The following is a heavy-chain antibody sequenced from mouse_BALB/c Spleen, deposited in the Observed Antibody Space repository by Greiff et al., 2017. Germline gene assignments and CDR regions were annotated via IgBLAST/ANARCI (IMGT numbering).Heavy chain of an antibody. D-gene: IGHD2-1*01. CDR1: GYSFTGYY. V-gene: IGHV1S34*01. Sequence: LVKTGASVKISCKASGYSFTGYYMHWVKQSHGKSLEWIGYISCYNGATSYNQKFKGKATFTVDTSSSTAYMQFNSLTSEDSAVYYCARGYYGNYDGYAMDYWGQGTSVTVSS. CDR2: ISCYNGAT. CDR3: ARGYYGNYDGYAMDY. J-gene: IGHJ4*01.